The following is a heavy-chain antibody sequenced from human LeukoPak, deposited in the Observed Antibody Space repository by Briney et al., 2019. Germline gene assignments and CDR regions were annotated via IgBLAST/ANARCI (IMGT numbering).Heavy chain of an antibody. D-gene: IGHD1-26*01. Sequence: GGSLRLSCAASGFTFSDYYMTWIRQAPGKGLACVSLISLFGSRIYYADSVKGRFTISRDNAKNSLYLQMNSLRAEDTAVYYCARSKVVGPTVYPFDIWGQGTMVTVSS. CDR1: GFTFSDYY. CDR3: ARSKVVGPTVYPFDI. CDR2: ISLFGSRI. V-gene: IGHV3-11*01. J-gene: IGHJ3*02.